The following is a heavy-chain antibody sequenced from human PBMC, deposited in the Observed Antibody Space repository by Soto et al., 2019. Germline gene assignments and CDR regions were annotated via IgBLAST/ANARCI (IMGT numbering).Heavy chain of an antibody. CDR1: GYTFTNYW. CDR3: ARQGGSSWSHNWFDP. CDR2: IYPGDSDT. Sequence: GESLKISCKGSGYTFTNYWIGWVRQMPGKGLEWMGTIYPGDSDTRYSPSFQGQVTISVDKSISTAYLQWSSLKASDTAMYYCARQGGSSWSHNWFDPWGQGTLVTVSS. D-gene: IGHD6-13*01. V-gene: IGHV5-51*01. J-gene: IGHJ5*02.